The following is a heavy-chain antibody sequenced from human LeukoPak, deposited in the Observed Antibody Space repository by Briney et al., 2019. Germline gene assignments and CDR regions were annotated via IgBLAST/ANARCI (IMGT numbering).Heavy chain of an antibody. CDR1: GYTFTSYG. D-gene: IGHD3-9*01. J-gene: IGHJ4*02. V-gene: IGHV1-18*01. CDR2: ISAYNGNT. Sequence: ASVKVSCKASGYTFTSYGISWVRQAPGQGLEWMGWISAYNGNTNYAQKLQGRVTMTRDTSTSTVYMELSSLRSEDTAVYYCARDGELRYFDWFEDILGNAYHYFDYWGQGTLVTVSS. CDR3: ARDGELRYFDWFEDILGNAYHYFDY.